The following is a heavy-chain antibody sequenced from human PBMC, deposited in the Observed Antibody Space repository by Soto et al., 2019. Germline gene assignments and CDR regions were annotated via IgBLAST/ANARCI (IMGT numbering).Heavy chain of an antibody. CDR2: IYPGDSDT. V-gene: IGHV5-51*01. J-gene: IGHJ4*01. CDR1: GYKFSSYW. Sequence: PGESLKISCKASGYKFSSYWIAWLRQVPGKGLEWMGVIYPGDSDTRYSPSFEGHVTISVDKSISTAFLQWNSLKASDNAIYYRARHSTSAPKDYWGQGTLVTVSS. CDR3: ARHSTSAPKDY. D-gene: IGHD3-10*01.